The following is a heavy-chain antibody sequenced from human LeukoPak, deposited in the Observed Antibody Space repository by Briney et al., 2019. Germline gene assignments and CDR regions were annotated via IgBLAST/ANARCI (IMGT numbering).Heavy chain of an antibody. J-gene: IGHJ6*02. V-gene: IGHV3-30-3*01. D-gene: IGHD6-13*01. Sequence: GGSLRLSCAASGFTFSSYAMHWVRQAPGKGLEWVAVISYDGSNKYYADSVKGRFTISRGNSKNTLYLQMNSLRAEDTAVYYCARDLSEYSSSWYVLPHSPDDYYYGMDVWGQGTTVTVSS. CDR2: ISYDGSNK. CDR3: ARDLSEYSSSWYVLPHSPDDYYYGMDV. CDR1: GFTFSSYA.